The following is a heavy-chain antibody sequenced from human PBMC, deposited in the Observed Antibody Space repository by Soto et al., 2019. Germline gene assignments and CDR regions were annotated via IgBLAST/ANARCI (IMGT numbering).Heavy chain of an antibody. V-gene: IGHV3-15*01. CDR2: IKSKTDGGTT. D-gene: IGHD3-22*01. CDR1: GFTFSNAW. J-gene: IGHJ3*01. CDR3: PTHYYDSSFYPDN. Sequence: GGSLRLSCAASGFTFSNAWMSWVRQAPGKGLEWVGRIKSKTDGGTTDYAAPVKGRFTISRDDSKNTLYLQMNSLKTEDTAVYYCPTHYYDSSFYPDNWGQGTMVTVSS.